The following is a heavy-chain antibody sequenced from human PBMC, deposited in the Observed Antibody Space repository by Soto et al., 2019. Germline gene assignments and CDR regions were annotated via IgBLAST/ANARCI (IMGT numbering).Heavy chain of an antibody. J-gene: IGHJ5*02. CDR2: IIPIFGTA. CDR1: GGTFSSYA. D-gene: IGHD6-6*01. CDR3: ARDEVASIAGRGWFDP. V-gene: IGHV1-69*13. Sequence: GASVKVSCKASGGTFSSYAISWVRQAPGQGLEWMGGIIPIFGTANYAQKFQGRVTITADESTSTAYMELSSLRSEDTAVYYCARDEVASIAGRGWFDPWGQGTLVTVSS.